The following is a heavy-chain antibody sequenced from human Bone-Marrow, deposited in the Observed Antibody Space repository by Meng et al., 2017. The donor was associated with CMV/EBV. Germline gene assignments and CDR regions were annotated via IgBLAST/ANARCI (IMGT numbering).Heavy chain of an antibody. CDR3: ARVGRGAVGARGEYYFDY. V-gene: IGHV3-30-3*01. CDR2: ISYDGSNK. CDR1: GFTFSSYA. Sequence: GGPLRLSCAASGFTFSSYAMHWVRQAPGKGLEWVAVISYDGSNKYYADSVKGRFTISRDNSKNTLYLQMNSLRAEDTAVDYCARVGRGAVGARGEYYFDYWGQGTLVTVSS. J-gene: IGHJ4*02. D-gene: IGHD1-26*01.